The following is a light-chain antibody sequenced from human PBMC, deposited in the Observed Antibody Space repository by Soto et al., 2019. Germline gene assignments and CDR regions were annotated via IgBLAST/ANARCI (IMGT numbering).Light chain of an antibody. CDR1: QSISSW. CDR2: DAS. CDR3: QQYNSYSWT. Sequence: DIQMTQSPSPLSASLGDRATITCRASQSISSWLAWYQQKPGKAPKLLIFDASSLESGVPSRFSGSGSGTEFTLTISSLQPDDFATYYCQQYNSYSWTFGQGTKGDIK. J-gene: IGKJ1*01. V-gene: IGKV1-5*01.